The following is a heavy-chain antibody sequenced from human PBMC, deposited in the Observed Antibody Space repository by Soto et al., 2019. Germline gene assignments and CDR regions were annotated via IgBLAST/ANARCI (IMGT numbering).Heavy chain of an antibody. Sequence: EVQLLESGGGLVQPGGSLRLSCAASGFTFSSYAMSWVRQAPGKGLEWVSAISGSGGSTYYAGSVKGRFTISRDNSKNTLYLQMNSLRAEDTAVYYCAKAVAGTGCEDCYFDYWGQGTLVTVSS. CDR3: AKAVAGTGCEDCYFDY. CDR2: ISGSGGST. V-gene: IGHV3-23*01. D-gene: IGHD6-19*01. J-gene: IGHJ4*02. CDR1: GFTFSSYA.